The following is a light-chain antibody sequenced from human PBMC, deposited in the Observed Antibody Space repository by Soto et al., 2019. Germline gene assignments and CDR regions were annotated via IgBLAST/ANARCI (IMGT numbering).Light chain of an antibody. J-gene: IGKJ1*01. V-gene: IGKV3-20*01. CDR2: AAS. CDR3: QQYGTSPWA. Sequence: EIVLTQFPGTLSLSPGERATLSCRASQSVGRNYVAWYQQKPGQAPRVIIYAASNRASGIPDRFSGSGSGSDFTLTISRLEPEDFAVYYRQQYGTSPWAFGLGTKVEIK. CDR1: QSVGRNY.